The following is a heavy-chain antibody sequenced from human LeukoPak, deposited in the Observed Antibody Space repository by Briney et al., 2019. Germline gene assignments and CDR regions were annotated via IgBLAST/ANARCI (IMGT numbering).Heavy chain of an antibody. CDR1: GFTFSSYS. D-gene: IGHD3-10*01. Sequence: PGGSLRLSCAASGFTFSSYSMNWVRQAPGKGLEWVSSISSSSSYIYYADSVKGRFTISRDNAKNSPYLQMNSLRAEDTAVYYCARAVLLWFGESNNWFDPWGQGTLVTVSS. J-gene: IGHJ5*02. CDR2: ISSSSSYI. CDR3: ARAVLLWFGESNNWFDP. V-gene: IGHV3-21*01.